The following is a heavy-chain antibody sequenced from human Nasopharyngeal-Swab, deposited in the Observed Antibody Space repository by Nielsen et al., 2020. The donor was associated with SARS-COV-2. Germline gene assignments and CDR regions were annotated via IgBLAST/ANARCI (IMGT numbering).Heavy chain of an antibody. Sequence: GESLKISCTGFGYSFANYWIGWVRQMPGKGLEWMGIIYPGDSDTRYSPPFQGQVTISADKSISTAYLQWSSLKASDTAMYYCARQPTVYDISYDYWGQGTLVTVSS. D-gene: IGHD3-9*01. CDR1: GYSFANYW. CDR3: ARQPTVYDISYDY. CDR2: IYPGDSDT. V-gene: IGHV5-51*01. J-gene: IGHJ4*02.